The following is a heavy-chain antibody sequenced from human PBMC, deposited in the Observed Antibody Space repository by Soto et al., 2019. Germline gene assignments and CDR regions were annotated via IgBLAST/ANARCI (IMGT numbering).Heavy chain of an antibody. CDR1: GYTFTGYY. D-gene: IGHD3-10*01. Sequence: GASVKVSCKASGYTFTGYYMHCVRQAPGQGLEWMGWINPNSGGTNYAQKFQGWVTMTRDTSISTAYMELSRLRSDDTAVYYCAREGEGSGTDHPISSYYYYMDVWGKGTTVTVSS. V-gene: IGHV1-2*04. CDR2: INPNSGGT. CDR3: AREGEGSGTDHPISSYYYYMDV. J-gene: IGHJ6*03.